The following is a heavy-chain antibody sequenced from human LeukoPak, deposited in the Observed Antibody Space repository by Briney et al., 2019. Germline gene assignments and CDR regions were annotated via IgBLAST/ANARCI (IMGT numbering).Heavy chain of an antibody. D-gene: IGHD1-26*01. CDR1: GFTFSSYS. J-gene: IGHJ6*03. CDR2: ISSISSYI. Sequence: GGSLRLSCAASGFTFSSYSMNWVRQAPGKGLEWVSSISSISSYIYYADAVKGRFTISRDNAKSSLYLQMNSLRAEDTAIYYCARDPYNGNYGDSYYYYMDVWGKGTTVTISS. CDR3: ARDPYNGNYGDSYYYYMDV. V-gene: IGHV3-21*01.